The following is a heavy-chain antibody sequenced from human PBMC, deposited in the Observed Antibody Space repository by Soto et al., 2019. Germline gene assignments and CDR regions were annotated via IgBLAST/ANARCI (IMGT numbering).Heavy chain of an antibody. V-gene: IGHV5-51*01. Sequence: PGESLKISCNGSGYSFSGYWIGWVRQMPGKGLEWMGVIYPGDSDTRYSPSFHGQVTISADKSINTAYLQWTSLKASDSAIYYSARRPGITGISDPFDYWGQGTLVTVSS. CDR2: IYPGDSDT. CDR3: ARRPGITGISDPFDY. D-gene: IGHD1-20*01. J-gene: IGHJ4*02. CDR1: GYSFSGYW.